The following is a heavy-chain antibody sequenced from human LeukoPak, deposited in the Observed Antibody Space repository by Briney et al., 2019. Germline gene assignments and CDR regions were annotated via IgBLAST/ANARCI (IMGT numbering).Heavy chain of an antibody. J-gene: IGHJ4*02. D-gene: IGHD1-26*01. Sequence: GASVKVSCKASGGTFSSYAISWVRQAPGQGLEWMGGIIPIFGTANYAQKFQGRVTITADESTSTAYMELSSLRSEDTAVYYCAREDSGSFFHRPWNYWGQGTLATVSS. CDR2: IIPIFGTA. V-gene: IGHV1-69*13. CDR1: GGTFSSYA. CDR3: AREDSGSFFHRPWNY.